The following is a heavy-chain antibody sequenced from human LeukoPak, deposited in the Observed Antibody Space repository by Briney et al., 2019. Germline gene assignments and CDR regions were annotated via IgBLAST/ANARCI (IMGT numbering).Heavy chain of an antibody. D-gene: IGHD3-16*01. J-gene: IGHJ4*02. CDR3: ARAWGPYPYFDY. CDR1: GFTVSNMY. CDR2: IYSGGST. V-gene: IGHV3-66*01. Sequence: GGSLRLSCAASGFTVSNMYMSWVRQAPGKGLEWVSVIYSGGSTHYADSVKGRFTISRDNSKRTLYIQMNSLRAEDTAVYYCARAWGPYPYFDYWGQGTLVTVSS.